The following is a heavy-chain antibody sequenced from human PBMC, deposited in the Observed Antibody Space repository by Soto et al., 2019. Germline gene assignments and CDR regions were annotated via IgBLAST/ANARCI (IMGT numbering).Heavy chain of an antibody. D-gene: IGHD6-6*01. V-gene: IGHV4-59*01. Sequence: SETLSLTCTVSGGSISSYYWSWIRQPPGKGLEWIGYIYYSGSTNYNPSLKSRVTISVDTSKNQFSLKLSSVTAADTAVYYCARWATPYSSSIYYYYGMDVWGQGTTVTVSS. J-gene: IGHJ6*02. CDR1: GGSISSYY. CDR3: ARWATPYSSSIYYYYGMDV. CDR2: IYYSGST.